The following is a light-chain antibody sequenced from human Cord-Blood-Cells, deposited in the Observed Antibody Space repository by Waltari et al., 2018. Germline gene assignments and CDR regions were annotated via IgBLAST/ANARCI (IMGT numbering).Light chain of an antibody. V-gene: IGLV2-23*01. CDR3: CSYAGSNTYV. Sequence: QSALTQPPSVSGSPGQSITISCTGTSSDVGGYNLVSWYQQHPGKAPKLMIYEGSKRPSGVSNRFSGSKSGNTASLTISGLQAEDEADYYCCSYAGSNTYVFGTGTKVTVL. CDR2: EGS. CDR1: SSDVGGYNL. J-gene: IGLJ1*01.